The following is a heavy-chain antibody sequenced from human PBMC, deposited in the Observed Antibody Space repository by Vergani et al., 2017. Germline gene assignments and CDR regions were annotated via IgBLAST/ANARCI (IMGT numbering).Heavy chain of an antibody. D-gene: IGHD3-3*01. CDR1: GYKFTDYY. CDR3: AARNDLLRFSSPGMDV. V-gene: IGHV1-2*02. Sequence: QVQLVQSGAEVKKPGASVKVSCKASGYKFTDYYMHWVRQAPGQGLEWMGWINPNSGGTNYAQKFQERVTITRDMSTSTAYMGLSSLRAEDTAVYYCAARNDLLRFSSPGMDVWGQGTTVTVSS. J-gene: IGHJ6*02. CDR2: INPNSGGT.